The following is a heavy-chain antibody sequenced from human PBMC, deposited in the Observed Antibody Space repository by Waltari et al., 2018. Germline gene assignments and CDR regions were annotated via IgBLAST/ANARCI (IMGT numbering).Heavy chain of an antibody. J-gene: IGHJ4*02. CDR2: ISSNGDST. Sequence: EVQVVESGGGWVQPGGSLRLSFAPVESLFRPEPIHWFRQAPGKGLEFVSSISSNGDSTFYANSVKGRFTISRDNFKNTLYLHMGSLRAEDTAVYYCARDHYGDLTGGYFDSWGQGTLVTVSS. V-gene: IGHV3-64*01. CDR3: ARDHYGDLTGGYFDS. D-gene: IGHD4-17*01. CDR1: ESLFRPEP.